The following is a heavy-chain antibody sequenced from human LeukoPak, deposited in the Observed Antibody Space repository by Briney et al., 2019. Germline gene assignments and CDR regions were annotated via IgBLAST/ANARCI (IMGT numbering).Heavy chain of an antibody. CDR2: ISYDGSHQ. V-gene: IGHV3-30*03. Sequence: PGGSLRLSCAASGFTFRDNGMDWVRQAPGKGLEWVAVISYDGSHQYYADSVKGRFTISRDNSKNTLYLQMNSLRPEDTAVYYCAXPXNYXGSGSYFPPIHWGQGTLVTVSS. J-gene: IGHJ4*02. CDR3: AXPXNYXGSGSYFPPIH. CDR1: GFTFRDNG. D-gene: IGHD3-10*01.